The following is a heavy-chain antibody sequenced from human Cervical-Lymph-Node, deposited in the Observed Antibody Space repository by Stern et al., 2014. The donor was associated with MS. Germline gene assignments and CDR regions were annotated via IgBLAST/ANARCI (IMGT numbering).Heavy chain of an antibody. CDR2: IWYDGSNI. Sequence: VQLVESGGGVVQPGRSLRLSCAASGFTFSSYGMHWVRQAPGQGLAWVAVIWYDGSNIYYRDSVKGRFTISRDNSKNTLYLQMNTLRGEDTAMYYCARDLGAQHQLDDNFDIWGQGTLVTVSS. J-gene: IGHJ3*02. CDR1: GFTFSSYG. V-gene: IGHV3-33*01. D-gene: IGHD6-13*01. CDR3: ARDLGAQHQLDDNFDI.